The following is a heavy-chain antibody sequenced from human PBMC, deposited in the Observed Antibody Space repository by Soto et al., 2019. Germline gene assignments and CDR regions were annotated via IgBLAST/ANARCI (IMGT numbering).Heavy chain of an antibody. CDR3: ARDMYYDILTKAYYYYYGMDV. CDR2: ISYDGSNK. V-gene: IGHV3-30-3*01. CDR1: GFTFSSYA. D-gene: IGHD3-9*01. Sequence: LRLSCAASGFTFSSYAMHWVRQAPGKGLEWVAVISYDGSNKYYADSVKGRFTISRDNSKNTLYLQMNSLRAEDTAVYYCARDMYYDILTKAYYYYYGMDVWGQGTTVTVSS. J-gene: IGHJ6*02.